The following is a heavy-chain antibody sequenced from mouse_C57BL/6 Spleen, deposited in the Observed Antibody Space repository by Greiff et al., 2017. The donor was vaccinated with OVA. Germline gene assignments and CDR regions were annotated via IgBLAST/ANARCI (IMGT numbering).Heavy chain of an antibody. J-gene: IGHJ1*03. Sequence: VQRVESGPGLVQPSQSLSITCTVSGFSLTSYGVHWVRQSPGKGLEWLGVIWRGGSTDYNAAFMSRLSITKDNSKSQVFFKMNSLQADDTAIYYCAKNDGYPYWYFDVWGTGTTVTVSS. D-gene: IGHD2-3*01. CDR1: GFSLTSYG. CDR3: AKNDGYPYWYFDV. CDR2: IWRGGST. V-gene: IGHV2-5*01.